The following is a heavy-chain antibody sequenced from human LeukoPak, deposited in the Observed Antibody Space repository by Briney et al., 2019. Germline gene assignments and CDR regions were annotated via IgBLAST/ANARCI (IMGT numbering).Heavy chain of an antibody. Sequence: SETLSLTCTVSGDSIRDYYWTWIRQSPGKGLEWIGNVYYSGSTNYNPSLTSRVTISIDTSKTQFSLKLSSVTAADTAVYYCARDPRSAAGTSQMRWDVWGQGTTVTVSS. D-gene: IGHD6-13*01. V-gene: IGHV4-59*01. CDR2: VYYSGST. CDR3: ARDPRSAAGTSQMRWDV. CDR1: GDSIRDYY. J-gene: IGHJ6*02.